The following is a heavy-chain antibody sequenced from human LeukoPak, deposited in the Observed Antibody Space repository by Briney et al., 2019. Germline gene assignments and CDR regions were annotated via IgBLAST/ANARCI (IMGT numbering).Heavy chain of an antibody. V-gene: IGHV4-39*01. CDR2: VYYGETT. CDR3: ARHEASYFYYYMDV. CDR1: GGSISSTTYY. J-gene: IGHJ6*03. Sequence: ASAGLSLTCTVSGGSISSTTYYWAWIRQPPGMGLEWIGSVYYGETTYYNPSLESRVTISVDTSKNQFSLRLNSVTAADTAVYYCARHEASYFYYYMDVWGAGTTVIVSS.